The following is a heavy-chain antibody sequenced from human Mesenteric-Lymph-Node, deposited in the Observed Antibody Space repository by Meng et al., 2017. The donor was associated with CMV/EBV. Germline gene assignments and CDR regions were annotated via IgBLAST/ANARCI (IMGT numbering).Heavy chain of an antibody. CDR2: IYSGDST. Sequence: GESLKISCEASGLTFSSNWMHWVRQAPGKGLEWVSVIYSGDSTYYADSVKGRFTISRDNSKNTLYLQMNSLRPEDTAVYYCARAPGGTHDASDIWGQGTMVTVSS. V-gene: IGHV3-66*02. J-gene: IGHJ3*02. CDR3: ARAPGGTHDASDI. CDR1: GLTFSSNW.